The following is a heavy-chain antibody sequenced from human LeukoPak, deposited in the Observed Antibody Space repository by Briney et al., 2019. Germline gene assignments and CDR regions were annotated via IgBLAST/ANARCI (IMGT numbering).Heavy chain of an antibody. Sequence: ASVKVSCKASGYTFTSYYMHWVRQAPGQGLEWMGIINPSGGSTSYAQKFQGRVTMTRDTSTSTVYMELSSLRSEDTALYYCARGLPTYYDFWSGYSYWGQGTLVTVSS. CDR1: GYTFTSYY. CDR3: ARGLPTYYDFWSGYSY. D-gene: IGHD3-3*01. J-gene: IGHJ4*02. CDR2: INPSGGST. V-gene: IGHV1-46*01.